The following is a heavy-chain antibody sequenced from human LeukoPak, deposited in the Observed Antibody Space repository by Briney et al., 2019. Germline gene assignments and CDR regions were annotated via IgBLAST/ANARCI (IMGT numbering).Heavy chain of an antibody. V-gene: IGHV4-59*08. J-gene: IGHJ4*02. CDR3: ARPKGAFWKQYYFDY. CDR2: ISDIGSI. Sequence: SETLSLTCTVSGGSISSYYWSWIRQPPGKRLEWITYISDIGSINYNPSLKSRVTISLDTSKNQFSLKLSSVTAADTAVYYCARPKGAFWKQYYFDYWGQGTLVTVSS. D-gene: IGHD3-3*01. CDR1: GGSISSYY.